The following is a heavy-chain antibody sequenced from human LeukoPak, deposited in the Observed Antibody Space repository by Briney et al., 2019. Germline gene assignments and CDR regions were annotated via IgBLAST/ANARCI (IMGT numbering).Heavy chain of an antibody. CDR1: GFTFSDYY. J-gene: IGHJ6*02. Sequence: RSGGSLRLSCAASGFTFSDYYMSWVRQAPGEGLEWVSVIYSGGSIYYADSVKGRFTISRDNSKNTLYLQMNSLRAEDTAVYYCARDVVPTRFYYYYDMDVWGQGTTVTVSS. CDR3: ARDVVPTRFYYYYDMDV. V-gene: IGHV3-66*01. D-gene: IGHD2-15*01. CDR2: IYSGGSI.